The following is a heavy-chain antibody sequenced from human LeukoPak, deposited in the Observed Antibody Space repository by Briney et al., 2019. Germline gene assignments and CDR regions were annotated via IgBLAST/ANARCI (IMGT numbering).Heavy chain of an antibody. J-gene: IGHJ3*02. CDR2: INHSGST. CDR1: GGSFSGYY. Sequence: SETLSLTCAVYGGSFSGYYWSWIRQPPGKGLEWIGEINHSGSTNYNPSLKSRVTISVDTSKNQFSLKLSSVTAADTAVYYCARESTYYYDSSGYDNDAFDIWGQGTMVTVSS. D-gene: IGHD3-22*01. CDR3: ARESTYYYDSSGYDNDAFDI. V-gene: IGHV4-34*01.